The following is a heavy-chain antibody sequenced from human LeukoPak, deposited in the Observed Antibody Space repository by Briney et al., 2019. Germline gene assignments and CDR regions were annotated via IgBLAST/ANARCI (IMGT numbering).Heavy chain of an antibody. D-gene: IGHD3-10*01. V-gene: IGHV1-8*01. CDR2: MNPNSGNT. CDR1: GYTFTSYD. CDR3: ARRLMVRGVYDY. Sequence: ASVKVSCKASGYTFTSYDINWVRQATGQGLEWMGWMNPNSGNTGYAQKFQGRVTMTRNTSISTAYMELSSLGSEDTAVYYCARRLMVRGVYDYWGQGTLVTVSS. J-gene: IGHJ4*02.